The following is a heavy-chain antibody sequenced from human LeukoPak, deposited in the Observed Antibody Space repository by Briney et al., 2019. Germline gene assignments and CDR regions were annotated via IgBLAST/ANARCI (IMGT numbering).Heavy chain of an antibody. CDR2: IYYSGST. CDR3: ARGTVGYCSGGSCQGWFDP. V-gene: IGHV4-59*12. CDR1: GGSICSYY. J-gene: IGHJ5*02. Sequence: SGTLSLTRTVSGGSICSYYWSWIPEPPGKGLEGSGYIYYSGSTYYNPSLKSRVTISVDTSKNQVSLKLNSVTAADTAVYYCARGTVGYCSGGSCQGWFDPWGQGTLVTVSS. D-gene: IGHD2-15*01.